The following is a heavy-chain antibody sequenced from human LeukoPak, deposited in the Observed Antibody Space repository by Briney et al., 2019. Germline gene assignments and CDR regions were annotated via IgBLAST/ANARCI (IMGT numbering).Heavy chain of an antibody. CDR3: ARERDYGDPRD. CDR2: IIPIFGTA. Sequence: SVKVSCKASGGTFSSYAISWVRQPPGQGLEWMGRIIPIFGTANYAQKFQGRVTITTDESTSTAYMELSSLRSEDTAVYYCARERDYGDPRDWGQGTLVTVSS. D-gene: IGHD4-17*01. J-gene: IGHJ4*02. CDR1: GGTFSSYA. V-gene: IGHV1-69*05.